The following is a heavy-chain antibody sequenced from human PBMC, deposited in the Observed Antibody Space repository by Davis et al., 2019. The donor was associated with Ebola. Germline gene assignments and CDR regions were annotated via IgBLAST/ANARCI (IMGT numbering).Heavy chain of an antibody. V-gene: IGHV4-34*11. J-gene: IGHJ4*02. Sequence: PSETLSLTCAVYGGPLNDYYWSWIRQPPGKGLEWIGFISGSGRTSYNPSLKSRVTISADTSKKQFSLNLSSVTAADTAVYFCSRFGEGAYWGQGTLVTVSS. CDR2: ISGSGRT. CDR1: GGPLNDYY. D-gene: IGHD2-21*01. CDR3: SRFGEGAY.